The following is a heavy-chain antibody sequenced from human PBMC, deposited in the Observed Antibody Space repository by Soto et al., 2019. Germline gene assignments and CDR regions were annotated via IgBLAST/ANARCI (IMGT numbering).Heavy chain of an antibody. V-gene: IGHV3-23*01. D-gene: IGHD3-3*01. CDR3: AKMSYDFWSGKGYFDY. Sequence: GGSLRLSCAASGSTFSSYAMSWVRQAPGKGLEWVSAISGSGGSTYYADSVKGRFTISRDNSKNTLYLQMNSLRAEDTAVYYCAKMSYDFWSGKGYFDYWGQGTLVTVSS. CDR2: ISGSGGST. J-gene: IGHJ4*02. CDR1: GSTFSSYA.